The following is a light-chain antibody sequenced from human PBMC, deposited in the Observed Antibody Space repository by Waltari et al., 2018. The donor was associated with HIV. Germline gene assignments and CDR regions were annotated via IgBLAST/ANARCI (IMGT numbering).Light chain of an antibody. Sequence: QSVLTQPPSVSGAPGQRVTISCTGSSSNIGAGYDVHWYQQLPGTAPKLVIYANDNRPSGGPDLFSGSKSGTSASLAITGLQAEDDADYYCQSYDSALSGSVFGGGTNLTVL. CDR2: AND. V-gene: IGLV1-40*01. J-gene: IGLJ2*01. CDR3: QSYDSALSGSV. CDR1: SSNIGAGYD.